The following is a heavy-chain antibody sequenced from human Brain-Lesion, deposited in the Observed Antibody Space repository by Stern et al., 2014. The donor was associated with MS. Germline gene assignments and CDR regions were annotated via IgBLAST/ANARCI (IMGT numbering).Heavy chain of an antibody. D-gene: IGHD3-22*01. Sequence: VQLVESGPGLVKPSETLSLTCTVSYDSISSYYWTWLRQPPGKGLEWIGYINYRRNPNYNPALKRRVTIAVDTSKNQFSLKLTSVTAADTAVYYCARAFSDYHDSTPGYWGQGTRVTVSS. J-gene: IGHJ4*02. V-gene: IGHV4-59*01. CDR3: ARAFSDYHDSTPGY. CDR2: INYRRNP. CDR1: YDSISSYY.